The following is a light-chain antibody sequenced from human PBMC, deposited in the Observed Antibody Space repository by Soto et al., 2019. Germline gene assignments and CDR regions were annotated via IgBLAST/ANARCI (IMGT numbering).Light chain of an antibody. V-gene: IGLV1-40*01. Sequence: QSFLTQPPSVSGAPGQRVTISCTGSSSSIGAGFDVHWFQHFPGTAPKLLIYGTTNRPSGVPDRFSGSKSGASASLAITGLQAEDEADYYCQSYDTSLGGYYVFGTGTKVTVL. CDR2: GTT. CDR1: SSSIGAGFD. CDR3: QSYDTSLGGYYV. J-gene: IGLJ1*01.